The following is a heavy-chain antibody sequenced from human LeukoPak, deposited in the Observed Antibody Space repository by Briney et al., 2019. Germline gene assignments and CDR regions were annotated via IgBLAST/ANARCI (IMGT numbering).Heavy chain of an antibody. CDR3: ARQDYTTGWYFLDQ. CDR1: GGSISRYH. J-gene: IGHJ4*02. D-gene: IGHD6-19*01. CDR2: IYSSGST. Sequence: PSETLSLTCTVSGGSISRYHWSWVRQPPGKGLEWIGYIYSSGSTNYNPSLKSRVPISLDTSKNQFSLRLSSVTAADTAMYYCARQDYTTGWYFLDQWGQGTLVTVSS. V-gene: IGHV4-59*01.